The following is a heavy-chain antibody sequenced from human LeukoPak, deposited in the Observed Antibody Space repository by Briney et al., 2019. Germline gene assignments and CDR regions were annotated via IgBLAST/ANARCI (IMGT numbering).Heavy chain of an antibody. J-gene: IGHJ6*02. CDR2: INAGNGNT. CDR3: ARDSEALWFGLLYYYGMDV. D-gene: IGHD3-10*01. CDR1: GYIFTSYA. V-gene: IGHV1-3*01. Sequence: ASVKVSCKASGYIFTSYAMHWVRQAPGQRLEWMGWINAGNGNTKYSQKFQGRVTITRDTSASTAYMELSSLRSEDTAVYYCARDSEALWFGLLYYYGMDVWGQGTTVTVSS.